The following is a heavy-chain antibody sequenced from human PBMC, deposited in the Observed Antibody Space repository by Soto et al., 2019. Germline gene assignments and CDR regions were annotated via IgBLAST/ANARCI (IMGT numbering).Heavy chain of an antibody. Sequence: GGSLRLSCAASGFTFDDYAMHWVRQAPGKGLEWVSGISWNSGSIGYADSVKGRFTISRDNAKNSLYLQMNSLRAEDTALYYCAKDRITFGGVIAERAFDIWGQGTMVTVSS. J-gene: IGHJ3*02. CDR3: AKDRITFGGVIAERAFDI. CDR2: ISWNSGSI. D-gene: IGHD3-16*02. V-gene: IGHV3-9*01. CDR1: GFTFDDYA.